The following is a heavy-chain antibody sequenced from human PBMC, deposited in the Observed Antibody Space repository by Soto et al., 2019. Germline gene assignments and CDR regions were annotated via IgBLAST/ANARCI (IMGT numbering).Heavy chain of an antibody. Sequence: QVQLVESGGGVVQPGRSLRLSCAASGFTFSSYAMHWVRQAPGKGLEWVAVISYDGSNKYYADSVKGRFTISRDNSKNTLYLQMNSLRAEDTAVYYCARDLSSRAVFWGQGTLVTVSS. CDR2: ISYDGSNK. V-gene: IGHV3-30-3*01. CDR3: ARDLSSRAVF. D-gene: IGHD6-19*01. CDR1: GFTFSSYA. J-gene: IGHJ4*02.